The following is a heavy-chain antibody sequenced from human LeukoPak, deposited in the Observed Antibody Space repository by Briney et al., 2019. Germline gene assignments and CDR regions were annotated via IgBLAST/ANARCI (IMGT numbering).Heavy chain of an antibody. V-gene: IGHV3-21*01. Sequence: PGGSLRLSCTASGFTFSSYSLSWVRQAPGKGLEWVSSVSTGSNYIYYADSVKGRFTISRDNSKNTLYLQMNNLRAEDTAVYYCAKDMEYCSSTSCQYYFDYWGQGTLVTVSS. D-gene: IGHD2-2*01. CDR1: GFTFSSYS. J-gene: IGHJ4*02. CDR2: VSTGSNYI. CDR3: AKDMEYCSSTSCQYYFDY.